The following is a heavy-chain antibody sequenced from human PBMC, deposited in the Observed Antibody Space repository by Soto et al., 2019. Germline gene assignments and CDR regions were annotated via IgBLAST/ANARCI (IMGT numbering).Heavy chain of an antibody. Sequence: SVKVSCKASGGTLSSYAISWGRQAPGQGLEWMGGIIPIFGTANYAQKFQGRVTITADGSTSTAYMELSSLRSEDTAVYYCARDTTTVTTYYYYGMDVWGQGTTVTVSS. V-gene: IGHV1-69*13. CDR2: IIPIFGTA. CDR1: GGTLSSYA. D-gene: IGHD4-4*01. CDR3: ARDTTTVTTYYYYGMDV. J-gene: IGHJ6*02.